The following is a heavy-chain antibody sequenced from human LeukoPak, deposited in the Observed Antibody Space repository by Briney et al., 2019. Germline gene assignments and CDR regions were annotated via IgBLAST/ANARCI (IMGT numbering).Heavy chain of an antibody. D-gene: IGHD3-10*01. Sequence: GGSLRLSCAASGFTFSSYAMSWVRQAPGKGLEWVSAISGSGGSTYYADSVKGRFTISRDNSKNTLYLQMNSLRAEDTAVYYCAKDTRGFNDYYYYMDVWGKGTTVTVSS. CDR3: AKDTRGFNDYYYYMDV. CDR1: GFTFSSYA. V-gene: IGHV3-23*01. J-gene: IGHJ6*03. CDR2: ISGSGGST.